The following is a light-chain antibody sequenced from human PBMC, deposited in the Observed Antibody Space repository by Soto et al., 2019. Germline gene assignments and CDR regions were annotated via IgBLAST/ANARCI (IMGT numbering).Light chain of an antibody. CDR2: LNSDGSH. V-gene: IGLV4-69*01. J-gene: IGLJ3*02. CDR3: QTWGTGIWV. Sequence: QSVLTQSPSASASLGASVKFTCTLSSGHSSYAIAWHQQQPEKGPRYLMKLNSDGSHSKGDGIPDRFSGSSSGAERYLTISSLQYEDEADYYCQTWGTGIWVFGGGTKLTVL. CDR1: SGHSSYA.